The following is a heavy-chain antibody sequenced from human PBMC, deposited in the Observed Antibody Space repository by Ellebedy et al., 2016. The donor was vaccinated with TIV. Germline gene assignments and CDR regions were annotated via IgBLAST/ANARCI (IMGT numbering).Heavy chain of an antibody. D-gene: IGHD3-10*01. V-gene: IGHV5-10-1*01. CDR3: ARAPDSSITMDY. J-gene: IGHJ4*02. CDR2: IDPSDSYT. CDR1: GYSFTSYW. Sequence: GESLKISCKGSGYSFTSYWISWVRQLPGKGLEWMGRIDPSDSYTNYSPSFQGHVTISADKSISTAYLQWSSLKASDTAMYYCARAPDSSITMDYWGQGTLVTVSS.